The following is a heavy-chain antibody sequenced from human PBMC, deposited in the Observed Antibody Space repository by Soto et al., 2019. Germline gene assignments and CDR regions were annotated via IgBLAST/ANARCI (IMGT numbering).Heavy chain of an antibody. D-gene: IGHD4-17*01. Sequence: ASETLSLTCAVSGGSISSGGYSWSWIRQPPGKGLEWIGYIYHSGSTYYNPSLKSRVTISVDRSKNQFSLKLSSVAAADTAVYYCARSQTTVTSYEYWGQGTLVTVSS. CDR3: ARSQTTVTSYEY. CDR2: IYHSGST. V-gene: IGHV4-30-2*01. J-gene: IGHJ4*02. CDR1: GGSISSGGYS.